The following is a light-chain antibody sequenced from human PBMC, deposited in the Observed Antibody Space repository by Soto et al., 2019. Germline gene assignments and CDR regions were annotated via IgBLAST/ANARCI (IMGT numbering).Light chain of an antibody. V-gene: IGKV1-39*01. Sequence: QMTQSPSSLFASVGDRVTITCRASQSISSHLNWYQQKVGQTPRLLIYAASTLQSEVTPRFSGSRSGTEFTITISGLQREDFATYYCQQSHSDPLAFGGGTKIQI. J-gene: IGKJ4*01. CDR2: AAS. CDR3: QQSHSDPLA. CDR1: QSISSH.